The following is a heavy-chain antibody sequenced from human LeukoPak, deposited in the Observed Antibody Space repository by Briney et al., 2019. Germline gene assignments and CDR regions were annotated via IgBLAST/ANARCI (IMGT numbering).Heavy chain of an antibody. CDR2: ISWNSGSI. J-gene: IGHJ4*02. V-gene: IGHV3-9*01. Sequence: GRSLRLSCAASGFTFDDYAMHWVRQAPGKGLEWVSGISWNSGSIGYADSVKGRFTISRDNAKNSLYLQMNSLRAEDTALYYCAKDSRSYPAQFDYWGQGTLVTVSS. CDR3: AKDSRSYPAQFDY. CDR1: GFTFDDYA. D-gene: IGHD1-26*01.